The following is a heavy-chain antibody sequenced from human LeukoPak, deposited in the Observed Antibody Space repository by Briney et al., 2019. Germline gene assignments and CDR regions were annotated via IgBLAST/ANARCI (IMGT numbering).Heavy chain of an antibody. J-gene: IGHJ4*02. CDR1: DFTFSNYA. V-gene: IGHV3-30-3*01. Sequence: GGSLRLSCAASDFTFSNYAVHWVRQAPGKGLQWVAVISYDGNTIHYADSVKGRFTISRDNSKNTLYLQMNSLRAEDTAVYYCAKAPRPWVGGATGSRYYFDYWGQGTLLTVSS. D-gene: IGHD1-26*01. CDR3: AKAPRPWVGGATGSRYYFDY. CDR2: ISYDGNTI.